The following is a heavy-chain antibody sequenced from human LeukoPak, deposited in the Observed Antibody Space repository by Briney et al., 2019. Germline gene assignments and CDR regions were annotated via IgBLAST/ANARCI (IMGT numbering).Heavy chain of an antibody. Sequence: GESLKISCKGSGYSFTSYWIGWVRQMPGKGLEWMGIIYPGDSDTRYSPSFQGQVTIPADKSISTAYLQWSSLKASDTAMYYCARIFYDFWSGYPTRNNWFDPWGQGTLVTVSP. CDR1: GYSFTSYW. V-gene: IGHV5-51*01. D-gene: IGHD3-3*01. J-gene: IGHJ5*02. CDR2: IYPGDSDT. CDR3: ARIFYDFWSGYPTRNNWFDP.